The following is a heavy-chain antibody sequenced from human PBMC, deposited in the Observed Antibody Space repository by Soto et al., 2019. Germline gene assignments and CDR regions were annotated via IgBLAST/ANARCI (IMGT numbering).Heavy chain of an antibody. CDR3: ARAPIVVVPAAIDGWFDP. CDR1: GGSISSGGYY. Sequence: QLQLQESGPGLVKPSQTLSLTCTVSGGSISSGGYYWSWIRQHPGKGLEWIGYSYYSGSTYYNPSLKSRVTISVDTSKNQSSLKLSSVTAADTAVYYCARAPIVVVPAAIDGWFDPCGQGTLVTVSS. V-gene: IGHV4-31*03. CDR2: SYYSGST. J-gene: IGHJ5*02. D-gene: IGHD2-2*01.